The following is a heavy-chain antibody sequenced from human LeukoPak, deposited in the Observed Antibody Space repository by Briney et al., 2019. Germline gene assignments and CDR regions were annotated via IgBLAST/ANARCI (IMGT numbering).Heavy chain of an antibody. J-gene: IGHJ6*03. Sequence: PGRSLRLSCAASRFTFRNYAMHWVRQAPGKGLEWVAFIRYDGSNKYYADSVKGRFTISRDNSKNTLYLQMNSLRAEDTAVYYCAKDGGGYCSSTSCYWDYYYMDVWGKGTTVTVSS. V-gene: IGHV3-30*02. CDR2: IRYDGSNK. CDR1: RFTFRNYA. CDR3: AKDGGGYCSSTSCYWDYYYMDV. D-gene: IGHD2-2*03.